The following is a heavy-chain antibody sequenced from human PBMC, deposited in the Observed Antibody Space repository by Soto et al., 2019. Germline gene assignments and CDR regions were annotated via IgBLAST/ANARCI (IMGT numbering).Heavy chain of an antibody. D-gene: IGHD3-22*01. CDR2: INPNSGGT. V-gene: IGHV1-2*02. Sequence: ASVKVSCKASGYTFTGYYMHWVRQAPGQGLEWMGWINPNSGGTNYAQKFQGRVTMTRDTSISTAYMELSRLRSDDTAVYYCARAHYHSSRYAPLGAFDIWGQGTMVTVSS. CDR3: ARAHYHSSRYAPLGAFDI. J-gene: IGHJ3*02. CDR1: GYTFTGYY.